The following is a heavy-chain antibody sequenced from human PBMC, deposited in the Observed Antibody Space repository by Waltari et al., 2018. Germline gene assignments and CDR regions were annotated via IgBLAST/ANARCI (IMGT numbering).Heavy chain of an antibody. J-gene: IGHJ6*03. CDR1: GYTFTSYA. CDR3: ARGLITGTTEYYMDV. V-gene: IGHV1-3*03. D-gene: IGHD1-7*01. CDR2: INAGNGNT. Sequence: QVQLVQSGAEVKKPGASVKVSCKASGYTFTSYAMHWVRQAPGQRLEWMGWINAGNGNTKYSQEFQGRVTITRDTSESTAYMELSSLRSEDMAVYYCARGLITGTTEYYMDVWGKGTTVTVSS.